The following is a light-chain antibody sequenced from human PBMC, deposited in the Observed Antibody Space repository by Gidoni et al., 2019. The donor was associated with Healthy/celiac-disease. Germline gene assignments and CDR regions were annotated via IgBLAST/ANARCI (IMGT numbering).Light chain of an antibody. CDR1: SGHSSYA. Sequence: LVLTQSPAASASLGASVKLTCTLSSGHSSYAIAWHQQQPEKGPRYLMKLNSDGSHSKGDGIPDRFSGSSSGAERYLTISSLQSEDEADYYCQTWGTCTYWVFGGGTKLTVL. J-gene: IGLJ3*02. V-gene: IGLV4-69*01. CDR3: QTWGTCTYWV. CDR2: LNSDGSH.